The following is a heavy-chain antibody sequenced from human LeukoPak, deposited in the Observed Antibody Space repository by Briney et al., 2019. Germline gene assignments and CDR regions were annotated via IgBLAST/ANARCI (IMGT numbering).Heavy chain of an antibody. CDR3: ARERSYYGSGSYYYYYGMDV. J-gene: IGHJ6*04. V-gene: IGHV1-69*06. D-gene: IGHD3-10*01. CDR2: IIPIFGTA. CDR1: GGTFSSYA. Sequence: SVNVSCKASGGTFSSYAISWVRQAPGQGLEWMGGIIPIFGTANYAQKFQGRVTITADKSTSTAYMELSSLRSEDTAVYYCARERSYYGSGSYYYYYGMDVWGKGTTVTVSS.